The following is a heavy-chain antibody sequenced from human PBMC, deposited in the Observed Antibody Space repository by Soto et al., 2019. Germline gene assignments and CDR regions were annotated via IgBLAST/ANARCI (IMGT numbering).Heavy chain of an antibody. J-gene: IGHJ4*02. CDR1: GGSISNSSYL. CDR3: SRIAVSGPITGFDY. CDR2: VSYSGST. V-gene: IGHV4-39*01. Sequence: QLQLQESGPRLVKPSETLSLTCTVSGGSISNSSYLWGWIRQPPGKGLQWIGSVSYSGSTYYNPSLKSRVTIAVDTSNTQSSLRLSSVTAADTAVYYCSRIAVSGPITGFDYWGQGALVTVSS. D-gene: IGHD6-19*01.